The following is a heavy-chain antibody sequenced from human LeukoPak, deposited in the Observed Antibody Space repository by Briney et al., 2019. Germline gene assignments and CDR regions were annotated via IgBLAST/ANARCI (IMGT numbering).Heavy chain of an antibody. Sequence: SETLSPTCVVYSGSLSGYYWGWIRQPPGKGLEGVGEINHSGSTNYNPSLKSRVTISVDTSKNQFSLKLSSVTAADTAVYYCARCLGDIVVVVAATYYFDCWGQGTLVSVSS. J-gene: IGHJ4*02. CDR3: ARCLGDIVVVVAATYYFDC. CDR2: INHSGST. V-gene: IGHV4-34*01. CDR1: SGSLSGYY. D-gene: IGHD2-15*01.